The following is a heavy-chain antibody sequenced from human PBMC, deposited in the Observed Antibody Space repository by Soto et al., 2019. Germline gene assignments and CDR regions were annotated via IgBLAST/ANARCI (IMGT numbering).Heavy chain of an antibody. Sequence: QVQLVESGGGVVQPGRSLRLSCAASGFTFSSYGMHWVRQAPGKGLEWVAVISYDGSNKYYADSVKGRFTISRDNSKNTLYLQMNSLRAEDTAVYYCAKDITMIVVAAGFDYWGQGTLVTVSS. V-gene: IGHV3-30*18. J-gene: IGHJ4*02. CDR2: ISYDGSNK. CDR3: AKDITMIVVAAGFDY. D-gene: IGHD3-22*01. CDR1: GFTFSSYG.